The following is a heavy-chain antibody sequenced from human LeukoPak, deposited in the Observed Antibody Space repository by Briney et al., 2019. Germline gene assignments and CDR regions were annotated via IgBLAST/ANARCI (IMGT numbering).Heavy chain of an antibody. D-gene: IGHD3-22*01. CDR2: ISAYDGDT. CDR1: GYTFTSYG. Sequence: ASVKVSRKASGYTFTSYGISWVRQAPGQGLEWMGWISAYDGDTNYAQELQGRLTMTTDTSTSTAYMELRSLRSDDTAVYYCARDYHYFDSSDWEDCFDPWGQGTLVAVSS. CDR3: ARDYHYFDSSDWEDCFDP. J-gene: IGHJ5*02. V-gene: IGHV1-18*01.